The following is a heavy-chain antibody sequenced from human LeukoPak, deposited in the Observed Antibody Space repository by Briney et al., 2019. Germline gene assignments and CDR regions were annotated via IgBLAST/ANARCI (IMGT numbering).Heavy chain of an antibody. CDR2: ISNSGSST. CDR3: AKPTAPD. J-gene: IGHJ4*02. Sequence: GGSLRLSCAASGFTFISLALSRVRQAPGRGLEWVSTISNSGSSTYYADSVRGRLTIARDNSKNTLYLQMNSLRAEDTAVYYCAKPTAPDWGQGTLVTVSS. CDR1: GFTFISLA. V-gene: IGHV3-23*01.